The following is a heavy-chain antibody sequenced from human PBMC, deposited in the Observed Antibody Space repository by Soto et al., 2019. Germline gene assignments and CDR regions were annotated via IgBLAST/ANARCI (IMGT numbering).Heavy chain of an antibody. J-gene: IGHJ4*02. V-gene: IGHV3-21*01. CDR3: ATEVPDSGPFDY. Sequence: PGGSLRLSCAASGFTFSSYSMNWVRQAPGKGLEWVSSISSSSSYIYYADSVKGRFTISRDNAKNSLYLQMNSLRAEDTAVYYCATEVPDSGPFDYWGQGTLVTVSS. CDR1: GFTFSSYS. D-gene: IGHD2-2*01. CDR2: ISSSSSYI.